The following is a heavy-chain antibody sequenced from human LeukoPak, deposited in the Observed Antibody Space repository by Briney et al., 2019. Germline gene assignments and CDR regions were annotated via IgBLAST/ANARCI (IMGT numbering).Heavy chain of an antibody. V-gene: IGHV4-39*07. D-gene: IGHD6-19*01. CDR1: GGSISSSSYY. CDR3: ARVLAVAGRIGGTNFDY. J-gene: IGHJ4*02. Sequence: SETLSLTCTVSGGSISSSSYYWGWIRQPPGKGLEWIGSIYYSGSTYYNPSLKSRVTISVDTSKNQFSLKLSSVTAADTAVYYCARVLAVAGRIGGTNFDYWGQGTLVTVSS. CDR2: IYYSGST.